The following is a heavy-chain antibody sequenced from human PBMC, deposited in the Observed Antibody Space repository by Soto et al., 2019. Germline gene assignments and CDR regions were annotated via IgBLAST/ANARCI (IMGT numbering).Heavy chain of an antibody. V-gene: IGHV4-61*01. D-gene: IGHD2-2*02. CDR2: IYYSGST. J-gene: IGHJ5*02. Sequence: KTSETLSLTCTVSGGSVSSGSYYWSWIRQPPGKGLEWIGYIYYSGSTNYNPSLKSRVTISVDTSKNQFSLKLSSVTAADTAVYYCARNVVVVPAAIGWFDPWGQGTLVTVSS. CDR3: ARNVVVVPAAIGWFDP. CDR1: GGSVSSGSYY.